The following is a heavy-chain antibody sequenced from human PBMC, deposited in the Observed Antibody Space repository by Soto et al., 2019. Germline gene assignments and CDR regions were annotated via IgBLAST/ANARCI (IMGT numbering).Heavy chain of an antibody. D-gene: IGHD3-16*01. Sequence: QVQLVQSGAAVKKPGASVQGSCKASGYTFTSYGISWVRQAPGQGGEWMGWSSAYNGNTNYAQKLQGRVTMTTATPKSQPHMEQSSLRSDDTGVYYCAGDRRGGTTFDYWGQGTLVTVSS. CDR2: SSAYNGNT. V-gene: IGHV1-18*01. J-gene: IGHJ4*02. CDR3: AGDRRGGTTFDY. CDR1: GYTFTSYG.